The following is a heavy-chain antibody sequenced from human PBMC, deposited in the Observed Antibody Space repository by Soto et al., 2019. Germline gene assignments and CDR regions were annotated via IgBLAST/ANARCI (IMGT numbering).Heavy chain of an antibody. CDR3: AKDLCADTAVAEY. CDR1: GFTFDDYA. Sequence: EVQLVESGGGLVQPGRSLRLSCAASGFTFDDYAMHWVRQAPGKGLEWVSGISWNSGSIGYADSVKGRFTISRDNAKNYLYLQMNSLRAEDTALYYCAKDLCADTAVAEYRGQGTLVTVS. J-gene: IGHJ4*02. CDR2: ISWNSGSI. D-gene: IGHD2-15*01. V-gene: IGHV3-9*01.